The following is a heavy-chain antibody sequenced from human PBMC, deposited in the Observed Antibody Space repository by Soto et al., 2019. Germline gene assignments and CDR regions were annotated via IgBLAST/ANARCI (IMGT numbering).Heavy chain of an antibody. CDR2: INHSGNT. V-gene: IGHV4-31*03. J-gene: IGHJ4*02. D-gene: IGHD6-19*01. CDR1: GGSISSGDYY. CDR3: ARRGQQWLKRGELRGYFEY. Sequence: KPSETLSLTCTVSGGSISSGDYYWSWIRQHPGKGLEWIGEINHSGNTNYNPSLKSRVTILVDTSKNQFSLNLISVTAADTAVYYCARRGQQWLKRGELRGYFEYWGQGARVTSPQ.